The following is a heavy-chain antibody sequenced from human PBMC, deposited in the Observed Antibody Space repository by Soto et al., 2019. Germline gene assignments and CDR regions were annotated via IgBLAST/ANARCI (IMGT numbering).Heavy chain of an antibody. CDR2: IYSTGST. V-gene: IGHV4-59*08. J-gene: IGHJ3*02. D-gene: IGHD3-9*01. CDR1: GGSIGLYY. Sequence: ASETLSLTCTVSGGSIGLYYWSWIRQPPGKGLEWIGYIYSTGSTNYNPSLKSRVTISVDTSKNQFSLKLSSATAADTAVYYCARHVLRYFDWLLGPFDIWGQGTMVTVSS. CDR3: ARHVLRYFDWLLGPFDI.